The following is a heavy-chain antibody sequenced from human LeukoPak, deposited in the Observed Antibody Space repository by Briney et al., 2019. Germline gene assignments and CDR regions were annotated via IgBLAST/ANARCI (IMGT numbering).Heavy chain of an antibody. Sequence: SETLSLTCTVSGGSISSYYWSWIRQPAGKGLEWIGRIYTSGSTNYNPSLKSQVTMSVDTSKNQFSLKLSSVTAADTAVYYCARDQRKGITMVRGTGTYNWFDPWGQGTLVTVSS. D-gene: IGHD3-10*01. J-gene: IGHJ5*02. V-gene: IGHV4-4*07. CDR1: GGSISSYY. CDR2: IYTSGST. CDR3: ARDQRKGITMVRGTGTYNWFDP.